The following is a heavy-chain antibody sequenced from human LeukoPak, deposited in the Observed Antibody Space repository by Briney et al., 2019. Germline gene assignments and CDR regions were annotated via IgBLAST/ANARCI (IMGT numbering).Heavy chain of an antibody. CDR2: IKPDGSEI. CDR1: GFPFSTYW. D-gene: IGHD4-17*01. CDR3: AEGSNYGDSSF. V-gene: IGHV3-7*01. Sequence: GGSLRLSCAASGFPFSTYWMSWVRQVPGKGPEWVANIKPDGSEIYYVDSVKGRFIVSRDNAKNSLYRQMNYLRAEDTAMYYCAEGSNYGDSSFWGQGTLVTVSS. J-gene: IGHJ4*02.